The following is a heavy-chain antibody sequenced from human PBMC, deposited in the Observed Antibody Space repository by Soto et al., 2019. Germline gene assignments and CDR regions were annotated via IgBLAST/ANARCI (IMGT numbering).Heavy chain of an antibody. V-gene: IGHV3-23*01. D-gene: IGHD4-4*01. CDR1: GFTFSSYA. J-gene: IGHJ6*03. CDR3: AKTPPTVTTDYYYYYTDF. Sequence: GGSLRLSCAASGFTFSSYAMSWVRQAPGKGLEWVSAISGSGGSTYYADSVKGRFTISRDNSKNTLYLQMNSLRAEDTAVYYCAKTPPTVTTDYYYYYTDFCGKGTTVTVSS. CDR2: ISGSGGST.